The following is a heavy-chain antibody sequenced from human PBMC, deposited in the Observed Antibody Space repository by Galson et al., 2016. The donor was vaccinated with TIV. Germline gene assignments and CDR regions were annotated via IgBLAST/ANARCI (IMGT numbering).Heavy chain of an antibody. CDR2: ISFDGSKK. Sequence: SLRLSCAASGFSFSDYGLHWVRQAPGRGLEWVAVISFDGSKKDYSDSVKGRFTISRDSSKNTVYLQMNSLRPEDSAVYYCAKDPRIFGDYLLAYFDYWGRGILVTVSS. V-gene: IGHV3-30*18. D-gene: IGHD4-17*01. J-gene: IGHJ4*02. CDR1: GFSFSDYG. CDR3: AKDPRIFGDYLLAYFDY.